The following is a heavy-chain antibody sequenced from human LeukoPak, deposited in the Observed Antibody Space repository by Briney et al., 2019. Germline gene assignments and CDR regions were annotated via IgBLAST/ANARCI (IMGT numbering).Heavy chain of an antibody. CDR3: AKGNYDILTGYYLGFDY. Sequence: QSGGSLRLSCAASGFTFSSYAMSWVRQAPGKGLEWVSAISGSGDSTYYADSAKGRFTISRDNSKNTLYLQMNSLRAEDTAVYYCAKGNYDILTGYYLGFDYWGQGTLVTVSS. D-gene: IGHD3-9*01. J-gene: IGHJ4*02. V-gene: IGHV3-23*01. CDR2: ISGSGDST. CDR1: GFTFSSYA.